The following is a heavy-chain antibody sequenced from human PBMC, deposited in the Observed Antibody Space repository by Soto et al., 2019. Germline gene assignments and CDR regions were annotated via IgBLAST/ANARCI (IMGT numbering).Heavy chain of an antibody. Sequence: SETLSLTCTVSGGSISSSSYYWGWIRQPPGKGLEWIGSIYYSGSTYYNPSLKSRVTISVDTSKNQFSLKLSSVTAADTAVYYCARLFPEYYDSSGYYYGYYFDYWGQGTLVTGSS. J-gene: IGHJ4*02. D-gene: IGHD3-22*01. CDR3: ARLFPEYYDSSGYYYGYYFDY. V-gene: IGHV4-39*01. CDR2: IYYSGST. CDR1: GGSISSSSYY.